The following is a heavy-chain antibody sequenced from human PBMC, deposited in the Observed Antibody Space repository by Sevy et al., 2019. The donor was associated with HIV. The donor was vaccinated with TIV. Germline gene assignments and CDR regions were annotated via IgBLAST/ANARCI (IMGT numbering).Heavy chain of an antibody. CDR2: INPNSGVT. D-gene: IGHD3-3*01. V-gene: IGHV1-2*06. Sequence: ASVKVSCKTTGYIFSDYNMHWVRQAPGQGLEWMALINPNSGVTIYAHNFRGRVSVTRETSMSTAYIELSGLTSDDTAVYYGVREAINAPRTLLSFDIWGQGTTVTVSS. CDR1: GYIFSDYN. J-gene: IGHJ3*02. CDR3: VREAINAPRTLLSFDI.